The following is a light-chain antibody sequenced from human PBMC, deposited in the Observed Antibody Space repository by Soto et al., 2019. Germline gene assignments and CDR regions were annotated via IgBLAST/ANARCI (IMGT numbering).Light chain of an antibody. Sequence: HSVLPQPASVSGSPGQSITISCTGTSSDVGSYNLVSWYQQHPGKAPKLMIYEGSKRPSGVSNRFSGSKSGNTASLTISGLQAEDEADYYCCSYAGSSTFAYVFGTGTKVTVL. CDR1: SSDVGSYNL. CDR2: EGS. CDR3: CSYAGSSTFAYV. V-gene: IGLV2-23*03. J-gene: IGLJ1*01.